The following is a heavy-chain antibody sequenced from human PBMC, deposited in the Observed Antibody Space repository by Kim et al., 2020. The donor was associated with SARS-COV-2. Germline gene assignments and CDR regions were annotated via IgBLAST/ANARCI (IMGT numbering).Heavy chain of an antibody. V-gene: IGHV7-4-1*02. CDR3: ARVRGTIFGVVIIGGWFDP. D-gene: IGHD3-3*01. Sequence: ASVKVSCKASGYTFTSYAMNWVRRAPGQGLEWMGWINTNTGNPTYAQGFTGRFVFSLDTSVSTVYLQISSLKAEDTAVYYCARVRGTIFGVVIIGGWFDPWGQGTLVTVSS. CDR1: GYTFTSYA. CDR2: INTNTGNP. J-gene: IGHJ5*02.